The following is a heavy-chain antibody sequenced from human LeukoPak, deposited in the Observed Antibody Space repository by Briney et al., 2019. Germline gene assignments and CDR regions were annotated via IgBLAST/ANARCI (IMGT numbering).Heavy chain of an antibody. Sequence: PSETLSLTCTVSGDSISSYYWSWIRQPPGKGLEWIGYIDYSGSTSYSPSLKSRVTTSVDTSKKQFSLKLTSVTAADTAVYYCAKSGSYYYYYMDVWGKGTTVTVSS. CDR2: IDYSGST. J-gene: IGHJ6*03. D-gene: IGHD3-10*01. CDR3: AKSGSYYYYYMDV. CDR1: GDSISSYY. V-gene: IGHV4-59*08.